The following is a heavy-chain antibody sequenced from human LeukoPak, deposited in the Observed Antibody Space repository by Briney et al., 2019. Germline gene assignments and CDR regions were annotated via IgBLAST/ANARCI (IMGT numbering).Heavy chain of an antibody. V-gene: IGHV3-30*18. CDR3: AKGLISYDSSGYYYGVDV. CDR1: GFTFSSYV. CDR2: ISYDGSNK. J-gene: IGHJ6*02. D-gene: IGHD3-22*01. Sequence: GGSLRLSCAASGFTFSSYVMHWVRQAPGKGLEWVAVISYDGSNKYYADSVKGRFTISRDNSKNTLYLQMNSLRAEDTAVYYCAKGLISYDSSGYYYGVDVWGQGTTVTVSS.